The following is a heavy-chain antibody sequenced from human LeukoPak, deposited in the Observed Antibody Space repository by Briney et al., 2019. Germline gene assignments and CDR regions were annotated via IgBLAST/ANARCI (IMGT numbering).Heavy chain of an antibody. Sequence: APVKVSCKASGGTFSSYAISWVRQAPGQGLEWMGWISAYNGNTNYAQKLQGRVTMTTDTSTSTAYMELRSLRSDDTAVYYCARDHDLVAVAGTGKIDYWGQGTLVTVSS. V-gene: IGHV1-18*01. CDR3: ARDHDLVAVAGTGKIDY. CDR2: ISAYNGNT. J-gene: IGHJ4*02. D-gene: IGHD6-19*01. CDR1: GGTFSSYA.